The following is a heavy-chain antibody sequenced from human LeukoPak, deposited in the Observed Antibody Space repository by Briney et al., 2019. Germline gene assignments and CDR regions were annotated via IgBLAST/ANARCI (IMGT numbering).Heavy chain of an antibody. CDR1: GYSFTSYW. Sequence: GESLKISCKGSGYSFTSYWITWVRQMPGKGLEWMGRIDPSDSYTNYSPSFQGHVTISADKSISTAYLQWSSLKASDTAMYHCARYTTGALDYWGQGTLVTVSS. V-gene: IGHV5-10-1*01. CDR3: ARYTTGALDY. D-gene: IGHD1-1*01. CDR2: IDPSDSYT. J-gene: IGHJ4*02.